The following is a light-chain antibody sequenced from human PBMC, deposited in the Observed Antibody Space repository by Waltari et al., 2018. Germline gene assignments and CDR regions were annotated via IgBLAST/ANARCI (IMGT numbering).Light chain of an antibody. CDR3: QTGGHGTWV. CDR2: VNSDGSH. J-gene: IGLJ3*02. CDR1: SGHSSNI. V-gene: IGLV4-69*01. Sequence: QLVVTQSPSASASLGASVTLTCTLSSGHSSNIIAWLHQQPEKGPRHLMKVNSDGSHSRGDEIPDRFSGSSSGAERHLTISSLQAEDEADYYCQTGGHGTWVFGGGTKLTVL.